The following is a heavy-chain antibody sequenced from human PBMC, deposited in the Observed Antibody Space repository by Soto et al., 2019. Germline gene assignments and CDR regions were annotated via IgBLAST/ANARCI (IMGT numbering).Heavy chain of an antibody. CDR1: GYSFTNYW. CDR3: ARRGSNYDDAFDI. D-gene: IGHD4-4*01. J-gene: IGHJ3*02. V-gene: IGHV5-10-1*01. CDR2: MYPSDSYI. Sequence: PGESLKISCKGSGYSFTNYWIGWVRQMPGKGLEWMAIMYPSDSYINYSPAFQGHVTISADKSISTAYLQWSSLKASDTAMYYCARRGSNYDDAFDIWGQGTMVTVSS.